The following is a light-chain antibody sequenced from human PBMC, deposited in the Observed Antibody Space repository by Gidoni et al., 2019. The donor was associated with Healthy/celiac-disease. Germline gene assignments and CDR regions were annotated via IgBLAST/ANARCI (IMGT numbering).Light chain of an antibody. Sequence: QSALTPPRSVSGSPGQSVTISCTGTSSDVGGYNYVSWYQQHPGKAPKLMISDVSKRPSGVPDRFSGSKSGNTASLTIPGLQAEDEADYYCCSYAGSYTFVVFGGGTKLTVL. CDR2: DVS. J-gene: IGLJ2*01. CDR3: CSYAGSYTFVV. CDR1: SSDVGGYNY. V-gene: IGLV2-11*01.